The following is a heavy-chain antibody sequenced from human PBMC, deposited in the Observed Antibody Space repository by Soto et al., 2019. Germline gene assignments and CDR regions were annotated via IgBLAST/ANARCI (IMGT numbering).Heavy chain of an antibody. V-gene: IGHV1-8*01. CDR1: GYTFTNYD. J-gene: IGHJ4*02. D-gene: IGHD1-20*01. Sequence: ASVKVSCKASGYTFTNYDINWVRQATGQGLEWMGWMNPKSGNTGYAQQFQGRIIMTRSTSISTAYMELSSLRSEDTALYYCARVSSEIDYWGQGTLVTVSS. CDR2: MNPKSGNT. CDR3: ARVSSEIDY.